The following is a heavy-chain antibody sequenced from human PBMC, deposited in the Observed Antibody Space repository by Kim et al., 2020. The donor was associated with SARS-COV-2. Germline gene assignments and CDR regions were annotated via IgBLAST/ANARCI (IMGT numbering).Heavy chain of an antibody. J-gene: IGHJ6*02. Sequence: GGSLRLSCAASGFTFSSYSMNWVRQAPGKGLEWVSSISSSSSDIYYADSVKGRFTISRDNAKNSLYLQMNSLRAEDTAVYYCALDYGDYWTRYIGGWSGRSDYYYYGMDACGQGTTGTVSS. CDR1: GFTFSSYS. CDR2: ISSSSSDI. CDR3: ALDYGDYWTRYIGGWSGRSDYYYYGMDA. D-gene: IGHD4-17*01. V-gene: IGHV3-21*01.